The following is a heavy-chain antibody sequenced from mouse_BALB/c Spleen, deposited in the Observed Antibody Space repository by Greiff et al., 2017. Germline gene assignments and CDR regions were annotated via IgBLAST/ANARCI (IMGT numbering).Heavy chain of an antibody. Sequence: EVKLVESGGGLVQPGGSRKLSCAASGFTFSSFGMHWVRQAPEKGLEWVAYISSGSSTIYYADTVKCRFTISRDNPKNTLFLQMTSLRSEDTAMYYCARGYYYAMDYWGQGTSVTVSS. CDR3: ARGYYYAMDY. J-gene: IGHJ4*01. CDR1: GFTFSSFG. CDR2: ISSGSSTI. V-gene: IGHV5-17*02.